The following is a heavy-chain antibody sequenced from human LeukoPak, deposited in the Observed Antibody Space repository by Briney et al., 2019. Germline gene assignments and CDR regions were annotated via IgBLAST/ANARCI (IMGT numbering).Heavy chain of an antibody. Sequence: SGTLSLTCSVSGGSISSPNNDWAWIRQPPGQGLEWFGSTYYSGTTYYNLTLKSPVTLSLNTSQNQYSLKLSSVTAADTAIDFCARSLGANTWVGNWFDPWGRGTLVTVSP. CDR3: ARSLGANTWVGNWFDP. CDR2: TYYSGTT. CDR1: GGSISSPNND. V-gene: IGHV4-39*01. J-gene: IGHJ5*02. D-gene: IGHD3-10*01.